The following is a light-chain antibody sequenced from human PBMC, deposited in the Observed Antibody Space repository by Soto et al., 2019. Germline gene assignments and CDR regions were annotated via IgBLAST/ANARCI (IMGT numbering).Light chain of an antibody. CDR2: LNSDGSH. Sequence: QSVLTQSPSASASLGASVKLTCTLSSGHSSYAIAWHQQQPEKGPRYLMKLNSDGSHSKGDGIPDRFSGSSSGAERYLTISSLQSEDEADYYCPTWGTGINYVFGTGTKVTVL. CDR3: PTWGTGINYV. V-gene: IGLV4-69*01. J-gene: IGLJ1*01. CDR1: SGHSSYA.